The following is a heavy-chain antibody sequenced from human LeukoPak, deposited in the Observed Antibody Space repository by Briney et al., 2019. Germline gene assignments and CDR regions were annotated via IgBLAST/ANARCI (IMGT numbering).Heavy chain of an antibody. CDR2: IYYSGST. CDR3: ARDRAAAGTFDI. V-gene: IGHV4-59*01. Sequence: PSETLSLTCTVSGGSISSYYWSWIRQPPGKGLEWIGYIYYSGSTNYNPSLKSRVTISVDTSKNQFSLKLSSVTAADTAVYYCARDRAAAGTFDIWGQGTMVTVSS. J-gene: IGHJ3*02. CDR1: GGSISSYY. D-gene: IGHD6-13*01.